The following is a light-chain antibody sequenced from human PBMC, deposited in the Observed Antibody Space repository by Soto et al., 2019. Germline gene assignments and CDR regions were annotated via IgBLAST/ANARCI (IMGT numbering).Light chain of an antibody. V-gene: IGKV1-6*01. CDR1: QAIRND. CDR3: LQDYSYPNT. CDR2: AAT. Sequence: AIQVTQSPSSLSASVGDRVTISCRASQAIRNDVAWYQQKAGRVPNLLIYAATHLQSGVPSRFSGSGYGTDFTLTISGLQPEDFATYYCLQDYSYPNTFGGGTRVEIK. J-gene: IGKJ4*01.